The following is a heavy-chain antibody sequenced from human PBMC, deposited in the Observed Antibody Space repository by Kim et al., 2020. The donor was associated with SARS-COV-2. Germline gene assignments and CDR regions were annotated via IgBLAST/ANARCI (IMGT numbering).Heavy chain of an antibody. Sequence: GGSLRLSCAASGFTFSSYGMHWVRQAPGKGLEWVAVITYDGSNKYYADSVKGRFTISRDNSKNTLYLQMNSLRAEDTAVYYCAKDPRFGVVTQGYYYYGMDVWGQGTTVTVSS. CDR3: AKDPRFGVVTQGYYYYGMDV. CDR2: ITYDGSNK. D-gene: IGHD3-3*01. V-gene: IGHV3-30*18. J-gene: IGHJ6*02. CDR1: GFTFSSYG.